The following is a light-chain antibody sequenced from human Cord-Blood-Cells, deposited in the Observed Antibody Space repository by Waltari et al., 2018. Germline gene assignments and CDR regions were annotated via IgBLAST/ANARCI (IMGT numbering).Light chain of an antibody. CDR3: QQRSNWPRT. Sequence: EIVLTQSPATLSLSPGERATLSCRASQSVSSYLAWYQQKPGQAPRLLIYDASNRATGIPARFSGNGSGTDFTLTISSLEPEDVAVYYCQQRSNWPRTFGQGTKVEIK. CDR1: QSVSSY. J-gene: IGKJ1*01. CDR2: DAS. V-gene: IGKV3-11*01.